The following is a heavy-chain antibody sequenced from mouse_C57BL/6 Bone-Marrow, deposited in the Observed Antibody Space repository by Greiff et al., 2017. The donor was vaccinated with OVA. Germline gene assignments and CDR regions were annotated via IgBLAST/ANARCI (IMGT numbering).Heavy chain of an antibody. Sequence: QVQLQQSGPELVKPGASVKISCKASGYAFSSSWMNWVKQRPGKGLEWIGRIYPGDGDTNYNGKFKGKATLTADKSSSTAYMQLSSLTSEDSAVYFCARSRVYYGSSPEDYWGQGTSVTVSS. CDR1: GYAFSSSW. D-gene: IGHD1-1*01. CDR2: IYPGDGDT. V-gene: IGHV1-82*01. J-gene: IGHJ4*01. CDR3: ARSRVYYGSSPEDY.